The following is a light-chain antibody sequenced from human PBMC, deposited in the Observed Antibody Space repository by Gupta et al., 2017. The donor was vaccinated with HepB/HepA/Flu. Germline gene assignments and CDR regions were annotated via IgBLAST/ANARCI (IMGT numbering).Light chain of an antibody. CDR2: GAS. CDR3: QHVGNSPCT. Sequence: EIVLTQSPGTLSLSPGERATLSCRASQSVSSSYLAWYQQKPGQAPRLLIYGASSRATGIPDRFSGSGSGTDFTLTISRLEPEDFAVYYCQHVGNSPCTFGQGTKMDIK. V-gene: IGKV3-20*01. J-gene: IGKJ2*02. CDR1: QSVSSSY.